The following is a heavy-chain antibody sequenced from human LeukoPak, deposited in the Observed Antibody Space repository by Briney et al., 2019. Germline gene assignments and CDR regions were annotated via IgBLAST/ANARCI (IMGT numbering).Heavy chain of an antibody. CDR3: TRDPVWGVDY. V-gene: IGHV3-49*04. CDR1: GFTFGDYA. J-gene: IGHJ4*02. CDR2: IRSKAYGGTT. Sequence: SLRLSCAASGFTFGDYAMSWVRQAPGKGLEWVGFIRSKAYGGTTEYAASVKGRFTISRDDSKSIAYLQMNSLKTEDTAVYYCTRDPVWGVDYWGQGTLVTVSS. D-gene: IGHD3-16*01.